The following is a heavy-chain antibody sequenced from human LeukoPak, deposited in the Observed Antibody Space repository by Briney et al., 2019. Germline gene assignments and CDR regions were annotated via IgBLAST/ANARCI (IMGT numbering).Heavy chain of an antibody. D-gene: IGHD6-19*01. CDR2: ISSSGSTI. V-gene: IGHV3-48*03. CDR3: AKAGQWMVRHFDY. Sequence: GGSLRLSCAASGFTFSSYEMNWVRQAPGKGLEWVSYISSSGSTIYYADSVKGRFTISRDNAKNSLYLQMNSLRAEDTAVYYCAKAGQWMVRHFDYWGQGTLVTVSS. J-gene: IGHJ4*02. CDR1: GFTFSSYE.